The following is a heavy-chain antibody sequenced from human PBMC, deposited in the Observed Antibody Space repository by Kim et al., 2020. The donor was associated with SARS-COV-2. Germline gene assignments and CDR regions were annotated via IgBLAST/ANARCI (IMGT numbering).Heavy chain of an antibody. CDR1: GFTFSSYG. CDR2: ISYDGSNK. Sequence: GGSLRLSCAASGFTFSSYGIHWVRQAPGKGLEWVAVISYDGSNKYYADSVKGRFTISRDNSKNTLYLQMNSLRAEDTAVYYCAKGGWGLVVPAAAPNWF. CDR3: AKGGWGLVVPAAAPNWF. D-gene: IGHD2-2*01. J-gene: IGHJ5*01. V-gene: IGHV3-30*18.